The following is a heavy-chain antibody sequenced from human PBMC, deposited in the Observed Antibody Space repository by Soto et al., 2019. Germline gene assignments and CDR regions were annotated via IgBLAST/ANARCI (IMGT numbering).Heavy chain of an antibody. CDR3: ARRGATKAKSAFDI. J-gene: IGHJ3*02. V-gene: IGHV4-39*01. Sequence: SETLSLTCTVSGGSISSSSYYWGWIRQPPGKGLEWIGSIYYSGSTYYNPSLKSRVTISVDTSKNQFSLKLSSVTAADTAVYYCARRGATKAKSAFDIWGQGTMVTVSS. CDR2: IYYSGST. D-gene: IGHD1-26*01. CDR1: GGSISSSSYY.